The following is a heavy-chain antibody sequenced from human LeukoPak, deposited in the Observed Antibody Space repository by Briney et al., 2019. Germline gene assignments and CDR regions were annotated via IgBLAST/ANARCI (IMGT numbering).Heavy chain of an antibody. Sequence: SETLSLTCTVSGGSISSYYWSWIRQPPGKGLEWIGYIYYSGSTNYNPSLKSRVTISVDTSKNQFSLKLSSVTAADTAVYYCARHPPRGSYFEYWGQGTLVTVSS. CDR3: ARHPPRGSYFEY. V-gene: IGHV4-59*08. CDR1: GGSISSYY. J-gene: IGHJ4*02. CDR2: IYYSGST.